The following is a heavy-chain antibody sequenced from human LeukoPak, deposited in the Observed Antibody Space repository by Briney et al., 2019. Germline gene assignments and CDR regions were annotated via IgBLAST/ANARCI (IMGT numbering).Heavy chain of an antibody. J-gene: IGHJ4*02. D-gene: IGHD6-13*01. CDR3: AREFIAAAGSYFDY. Sequence: GRSLRLSCAASGFTFSSYGMHWVRQAPGKGLEWVAVIWYDGSNKYYADSVKGRFTISRDNSKNTLYLQMNSLRAEDTAVYYCAREFIAAAGSYFDYWGQGTLVTVSS. CDR2: IWYDGSNK. V-gene: IGHV3-33*01. CDR1: GFTFSSYG.